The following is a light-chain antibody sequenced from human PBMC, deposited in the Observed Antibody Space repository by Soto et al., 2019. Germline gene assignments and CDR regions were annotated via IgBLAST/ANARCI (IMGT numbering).Light chain of an antibody. CDR3: HQYGSSPPT. V-gene: IGKV3-20*01. Sequence: EIVLTQSPVTLSLSPGERATLSCRASQSVSSSYLAWYQQKPGQAPRLLMSGASNRATGIPDGFTGSGSGTDFTLTISRLEPEDFAVYYCHQYGSSPPTFGQGTKVDIK. CDR2: GAS. J-gene: IGKJ1*01. CDR1: QSVSSSY.